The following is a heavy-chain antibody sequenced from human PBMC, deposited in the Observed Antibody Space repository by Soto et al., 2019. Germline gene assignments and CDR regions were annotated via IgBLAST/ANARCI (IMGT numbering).Heavy chain of an antibody. CDR1: GYTFTSYG. V-gene: IGHV1-18*01. Sequence: ASVKVSCKASGYTFTSYGISWVRQAPGQGLEWMGWISAYNGNTNYAQKLQGRVTMTTDTSTSTAYMELRSLRSDDTAVYYCERLGATYDILTGYYTPTYDYWGQGTLVTVSS. CDR2: ISAYNGNT. J-gene: IGHJ4*02. CDR3: ERLGATYDILTGYYTPTYDY. D-gene: IGHD3-9*01.